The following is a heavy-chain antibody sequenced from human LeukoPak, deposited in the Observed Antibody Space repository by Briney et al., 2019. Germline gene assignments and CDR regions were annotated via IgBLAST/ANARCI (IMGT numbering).Heavy chain of an antibody. D-gene: IGHD3-10*01. J-gene: IGHJ4*02. CDR2: IWYDGSNK. CDR3: ARDAAFPQYYYGSGSYYPDY. CDR1: GCTFSSYG. Sequence: GRSLRLSCAASGCTFSSYGMHWVRQAPGKGLEWVAVIWYDGSNKYYADSVEDRFTISRDNSKNTLYLQMNSLRAEDTAVYYCARDAAFPQYYYGSGSYYPDYWGQGTLVTVSS. V-gene: IGHV3-33*01.